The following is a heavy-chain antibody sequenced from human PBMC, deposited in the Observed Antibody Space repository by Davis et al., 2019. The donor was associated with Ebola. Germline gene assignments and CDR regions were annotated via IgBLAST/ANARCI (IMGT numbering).Heavy chain of an antibody. CDR3: AKSPGAGDNWFDP. CDR1: GFTFDAYA. V-gene: IGHV3-9*01. Sequence: SLKISCAASGFTFDAYAMHWVRQAPGKGLEWVSGISWNSGSIGYADSVKGRFTIPRDNAKNSLYLQMNSLRAEDTALYYCAKSPGAGDNWFDPWGQGTLVTVSS. CDR2: ISWNSGSI. J-gene: IGHJ5*02. D-gene: IGHD3-10*01.